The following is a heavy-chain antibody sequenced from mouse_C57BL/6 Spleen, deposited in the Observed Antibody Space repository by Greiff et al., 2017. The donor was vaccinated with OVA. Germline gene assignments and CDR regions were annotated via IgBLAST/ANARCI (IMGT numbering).Heavy chain of an antibody. CDR2: IDPETGGT. Sequence: QVQLQQSGAELVRPGASVTLSCKASGYTFTDYEMHWVKQTPVHGLEWIGAIDPETGGTAYNQKFKGKAILTADKSSSTAYMELRSLTSEDSAVYYCTGSGYYAMDYWVKEPQSPSPQ. V-gene: IGHV1-15*01. J-gene: IGHJ4*01. CDR3: TGSGYYAMDY. CDR1: GYTFTDYE. D-gene: IGHD3-2*02.